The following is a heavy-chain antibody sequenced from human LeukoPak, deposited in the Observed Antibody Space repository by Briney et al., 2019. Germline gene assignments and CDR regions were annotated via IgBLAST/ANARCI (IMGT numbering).Heavy chain of an antibody. CDR1: GFTFDDYA. D-gene: IGHD6-13*01. CDR3: AKSAGHSSSLYFDH. V-gene: IGHV3-9*03. Sequence: GGSLRLSCAASGFTFDDYAMHWVRQAPGKGLEWVSGISWNSGSIGYADSVKGRFTISRDNAKNSLYLQMNSLRAEDMALYYCAKSAGHSSSLYFDHWGQGTLVTVSS. J-gene: IGHJ4*02. CDR2: ISWNSGSI.